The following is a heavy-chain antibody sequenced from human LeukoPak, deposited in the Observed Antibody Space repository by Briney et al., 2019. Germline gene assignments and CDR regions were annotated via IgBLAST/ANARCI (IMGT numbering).Heavy chain of an antibody. D-gene: IGHD2-8*02. Sequence: GASVKVSCKASDHAFNNFYIHWVRQAPGQGLQWMAVIHPSGGDTTSAQEFQGRLTLTRDMSTSTVYMEMSSLRSEDTAVYFCATGGIGLYNWFDPWGQGTLVTVSS. V-gene: IGHV1-46*02. CDR2: IHPSGGDT. CDR1: DHAFNNFY. CDR3: ATGGIGLYNWFDP. J-gene: IGHJ5*02.